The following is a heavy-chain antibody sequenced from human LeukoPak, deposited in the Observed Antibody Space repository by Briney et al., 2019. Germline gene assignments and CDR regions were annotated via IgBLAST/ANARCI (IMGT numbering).Heavy chain of an antibody. CDR3: ARGGNGYYHY. CDR1: GGSISSSSYY. J-gene: IGHJ4*02. V-gene: IGHV4-61*01. D-gene: IGHD3-16*01. CDR2: IYYSGST. Sequence: PSETLSLTCTVSGGSISSSSYYWSWIRQPPGKGLEWIGYIYYSGSTNYNPSLKSRVTISVDTSKNQFSLKLSSVTAADTAVYYCARGGNGYYHYWGQGTLVTVSS.